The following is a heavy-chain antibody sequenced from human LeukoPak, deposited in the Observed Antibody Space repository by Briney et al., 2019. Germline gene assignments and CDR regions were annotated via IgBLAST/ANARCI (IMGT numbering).Heavy chain of an antibody. CDR3: TTVGRRTPGYYYMDV. D-gene: IGHD4-23*01. J-gene: IGHJ6*03. CDR1: GFTFSNAW. V-gene: IGHV3-15*01. CDR2: IKSKTDGGTT. Sequence: PGGSLRLSCAASGFTFSNAWMSWVRQAPGKGLEWVGRIKSKTDGGTTDYAAPVKGRFTISRDDSKNTLYLQMNSLKTEDTAVYYCTTVGRRTPGYYYMDVWGKGTTVTVSS.